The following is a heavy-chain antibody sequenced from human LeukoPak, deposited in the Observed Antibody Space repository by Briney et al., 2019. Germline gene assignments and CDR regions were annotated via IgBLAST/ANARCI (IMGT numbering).Heavy chain of an antibody. D-gene: IGHD1-26*01. V-gene: IGHV3-30-3*01. CDR2: ISYDGSNK. CDR3: ASTLSGSPNY. Sequence: GRSLRLSCAASGFTFSSYAMHWVRQAPGKGLEWVAVISYDGSNKYYADSVKGRFTISRDNSKNTLYLQMNSLRAEDTAVYYCASTLSGSPNYWGQGTLVTVSS. J-gene: IGHJ4*02. CDR1: GFTFSSYA.